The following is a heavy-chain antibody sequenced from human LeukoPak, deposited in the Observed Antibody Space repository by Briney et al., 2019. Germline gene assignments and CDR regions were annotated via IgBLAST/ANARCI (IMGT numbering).Heavy chain of an antibody. Sequence: PSETLSLTCTVSGGSIINYYWTWIRQPPGKGLDWIGYIYYSGSTSYNPSLKSRVTMSVDTSKNQFSLKLSSVTAADTAVYYCARLGRNYDFWSGSLGAFDIWGQGTMVTVSS. CDR1: GGSIINYY. CDR2: IYYSGST. D-gene: IGHD3-3*01. J-gene: IGHJ3*02. V-gene: IGHV4-59*08. CDR3: ARLGRNYDFWSGSLGAFDI.